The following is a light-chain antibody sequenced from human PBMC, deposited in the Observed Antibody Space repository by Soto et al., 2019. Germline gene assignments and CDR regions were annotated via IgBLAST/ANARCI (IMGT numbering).Light chain of an antibody. Sequence: ETVLTQSPATLSLSPGERATLSCRASQSISSYLAWYQQKPGQAPRLLIYDASNRATGIPARFSGSGSGTDFTLTISSLEPEHFAVYYCQQRSNWPPITFGQGTRLEI. V-gene: IGKV3-11*01. J-gene: IGKJ5*01. CDR2: DAS. CDR3: QQRSNWPPIT. CDR1: QSISSY.